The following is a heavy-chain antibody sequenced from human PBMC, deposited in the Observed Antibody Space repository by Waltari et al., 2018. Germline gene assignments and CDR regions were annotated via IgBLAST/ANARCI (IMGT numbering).Heavy chain of an antibody. V-gene: IGHV1-2*02. D-gene: IGHD7-27*01. CDR3: SRFDPGLKRQPVGIDP. Sequence: QVQLVQSGAEVKKPGASIIISCRTSGYTFTDYYMYWVRQAPGQGLEWMGCINPRSGDTKDAQKFQGRVTLTRDTSMNTAYMEVRSLRFDDTAVYYCSRFDPGLKRQPVGIDPWGQGTLIIVSS. CDR2: INPRSGDT. J-gene: IGHJ5*02. CDR1: GYTFTDYY.